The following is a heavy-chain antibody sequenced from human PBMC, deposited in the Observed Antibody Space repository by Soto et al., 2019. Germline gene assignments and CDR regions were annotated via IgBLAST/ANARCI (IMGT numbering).Heavy chain of an antibody. CDR2: LYWDDDK. CDR1: GFFLSTNGVS. CDR3: AHRHPFSYFDY. J-gene: IGHJ4*02. Sequence: QITLKESGPTLVKPTQTLTLTCTFSGFFLSTNGVSVGWIRQPPGKALEWLALLYWDDDKRYSPSLKGRPTXTXDTSKKQVVLTMTNMDPVDTGTYYCAHRHPFSYFDYWGQGTLVTVSS. V-gene: IGHV2-5*02.